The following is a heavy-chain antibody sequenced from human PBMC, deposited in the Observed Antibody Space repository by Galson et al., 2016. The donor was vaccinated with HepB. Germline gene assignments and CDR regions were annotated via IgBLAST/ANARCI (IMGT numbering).Heavy chain of an antibody. CDR1: GFTFSSHW. J-gene: IGHJ6*03. V-gene: IGHV3-64D*06. CDR3: VKLIHSSGDQEWFSYYYKDV. Sequence: SLRLSCAASGFTFSSHWMSWVRQAPGKGLEHPSAISRSGGRTYYADSVKGRFTISRDNSKSTLYLQMSSLRPEDTAIYYCVKLIHSSGDQEWFSYYYKDVWGRGTTVTVSS. D-gene: IGHD3-3*01. CDR2: ISRSGGRT.